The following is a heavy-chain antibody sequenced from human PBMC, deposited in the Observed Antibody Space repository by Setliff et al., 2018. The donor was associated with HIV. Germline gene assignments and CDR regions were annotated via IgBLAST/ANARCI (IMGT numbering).Heavy chain of an antibody. CDR2: ISNSNSYK. D-gene: IGHD1-26*01. J-gene: IGHJ6*03. CDR3: ARVSGATRDYYYYYMDV. V-gene: IGHV3-21*01. Sequence: AGGSLRLSCAASGFTFSSYWMHWVRQAPGKGLVWVSSISNSNSYKYYGDSVKGRFTISRDNAKNSLYLQMNSLRAEDTAVNYCARVSGATRDYYYYYMDVWGKGTTVTVSS. CDR1: GFTFSSYW.